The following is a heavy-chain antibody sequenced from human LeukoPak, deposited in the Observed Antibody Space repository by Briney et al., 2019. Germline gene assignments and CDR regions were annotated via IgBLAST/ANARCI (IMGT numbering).Heavy chain of an antibody. Sequence: GGSLRLSCAASGFTFSSYEMNWVRQAPGKGLEWVSYISSSGSTIYYAASVKGRFTISRDNAKNSLYLQMNSLRAEDTAVYYCARVPMSFGVVIPWFDPWGQGTLVTVSS. V-gene: IGHV3-48*03. CDR2: ISSSGSTI. CDR1: GFTFSSYE. CDR3: ARVPMSFGVVIPWFDP. J-gene: IGHJ5*02. D-gene: IGHD3-3*01.